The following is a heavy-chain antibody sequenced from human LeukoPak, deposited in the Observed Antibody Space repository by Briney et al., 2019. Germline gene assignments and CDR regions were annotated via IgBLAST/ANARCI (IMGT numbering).Heavy chain of an antibody. J-gene: IGHJ5*02. CDR2: IKQDGSEK. D-gene: IGHD6-25*01. CDR1: GFTFSSYW. CDR3: SAHWFDP. Sequence: PGGSLRLSCAASGFTFSSYWTSWVRQAPGKGLEWVANIKQDGSEKYYVDSVKGRFTISRDNAKNSLYLQMNSLRAEDTAVYYCSAHWFDPWGQGTLVTVSS. V-gene: IGHV3-7*01.